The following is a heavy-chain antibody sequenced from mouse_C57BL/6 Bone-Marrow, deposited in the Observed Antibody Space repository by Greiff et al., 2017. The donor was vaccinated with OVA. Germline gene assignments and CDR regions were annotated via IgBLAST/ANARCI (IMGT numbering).Heavy chain of an antibody. D-gene: IGHD2-2*01. V-gene: IGHV1-26*01. CDR3: ARQGLVTTLDY. CDR2: INPNNGGT. CDR1: GYTFTDYY. J-gene: IGHJ2*01. Sequence: EVQLQQSGPELVKPGASVKISCKASGYTFTDYYMNWVKQSHGKSLEWIGDINPNNGGTSYNQKFKGKATLTVDKSSSTAYMELRSMTSEASADYCCARQGLVTTLDYWGQGTTLTVSS.